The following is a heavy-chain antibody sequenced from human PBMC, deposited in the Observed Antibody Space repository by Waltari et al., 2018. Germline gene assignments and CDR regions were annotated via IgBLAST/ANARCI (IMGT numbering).Heavy chain of an antibody. Sequence: EGHLVESGGGLVQPGGSLRLSCAASGFTFSASWRHWVRQVPGKGLVWVSSVRSDGGSTTYADSVKGRFTISRDNAKNTLYLQMNSLRADDSAVYYCAGPVYFDYWGQGILVTVSS. CDR1: GFTFSASW. V-gene: IGHV3-74*03. CDR3: AGPVYFDY. J-gene: IGHJ4*02. CDR2: VRSDGGST.